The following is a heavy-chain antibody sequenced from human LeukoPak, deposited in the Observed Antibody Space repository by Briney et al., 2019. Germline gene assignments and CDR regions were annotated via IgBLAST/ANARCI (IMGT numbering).Heavy chain of an antibody. Sequence: PGGSLRLSCAASGFTVSSNYMSWVRQAPGKGLEWVSVIYSGGSTDYADSVKGRFTISRDKSKNTLYLQMNSLRAEDKAVDYCAREGYSGYDKWGQGTLVTVSS. D-gene: IGHD5-12*01. CDR1: GFTVSSNY. V-gene: IGHV3-66*01. CDR2: IYSGGST. CDR3: AREGYSGYDK. J-gene: IGHJ4*02.